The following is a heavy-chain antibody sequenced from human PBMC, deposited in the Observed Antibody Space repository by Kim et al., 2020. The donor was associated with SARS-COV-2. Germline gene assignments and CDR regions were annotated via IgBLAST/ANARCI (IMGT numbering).Heavy chain of an antibody. J-gene: IGHJ6*02. V-gene: IGHV4-39*01. Sequence: SETLSLTCTVSGGSISSSSYYWGWIRQPPGKGLEWIGSIYYSGSTYYNPSLKSRVTISVDTSKNQFSLKLSSVTAADSAVYYCARDGLVAARQYYYYYYGMDVWGQGTTVTVSS. CDR2: IYYSGST. CDR1: GGSISSSSYY. CDR3: ARDGLVAARQYYYYYYGMDV. D-gene: IGHD6-6*01.